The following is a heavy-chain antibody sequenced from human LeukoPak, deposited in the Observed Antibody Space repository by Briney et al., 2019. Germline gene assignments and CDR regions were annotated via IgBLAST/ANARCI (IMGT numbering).Heavy chain of an antibody. D-gene: IGHD1-26*01. J-gene: IGHJ4*02. CDR1: GDFFRSYW. V-gene: IGHV4-4*07. CDR3: ARQGYTASYYFLDY. CDR2: IYATGST. Sequence: SETLSLTCAVSGDFFRSYWWGWVRQPAGKGLEWLGRIYATGSTKFNPSLKSRLTLSMDTSTNHLSLKLTSVTAADTAVYFCARQGYTASYYFLDYWSQGTLVTVSS.